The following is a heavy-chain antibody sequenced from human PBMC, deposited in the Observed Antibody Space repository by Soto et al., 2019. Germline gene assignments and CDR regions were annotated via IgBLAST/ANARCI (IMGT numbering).Heavy chain of an antibody. J-gene: IGHJ4*02. Sequence: QVQLVQSGAEVKKPGSSVKVSCKASGGTFSSYAISWVRQAPGQGLEWMGVIITIFGTANYAQKFQGRVTTTADESTSTAYMELSSLRSEDTAGYYCARGMIVVALPAYYFDYCCQGTLVTVSS. D-gene: IGHD3-22*01. CDR2: IITIFGTA. V-gene: IGHV1-69*01. CDR3: ARGMIVVALPAYYFDY. CDR1: GGTFSSYA.